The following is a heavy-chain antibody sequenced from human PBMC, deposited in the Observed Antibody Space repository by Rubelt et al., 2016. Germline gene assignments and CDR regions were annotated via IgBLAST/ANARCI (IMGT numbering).Heavy chain of an antibody. V-gene: IGHV1-8*01. Sequence: KASGYTFTSYDINWVRQATGQGLEWMGWMNPNSGNTGYAQKFQGRVTMTRNTSISTAYMELSSLRSEDTAVYYCASTTGRLYYYYYGMDVWGQGTTVTVSS. D-gene: IGHD4-17*01. CDR2: MNPNSGNT. CDR3: ASTTGRLYYYYYGMDV. CDR1: GYTFTSYD. J-gene: IGHJ6*02.